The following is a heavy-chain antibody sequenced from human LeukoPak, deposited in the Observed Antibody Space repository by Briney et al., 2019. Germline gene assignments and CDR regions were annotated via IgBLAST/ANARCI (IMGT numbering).Heavy chain of an antibody. J-gene: IGHJ4*02. Sequence: SETLSLTCTVSGGSISSYYWSWIRQPPGKGLEWIGYIYYSGSSNYNPSLKSRVTISVDTSKNQFSLKLSSVTAADTAVYYCARLRSIAARPYYFDYWGQGTLVTVSS. D-gene: IGHD6-6*01. V-gene: IGHV4-59*12. CDR3: ARLRSIAARPYYFDY. CDR2: IYYSGSS. CDR1: GGSISSYY.